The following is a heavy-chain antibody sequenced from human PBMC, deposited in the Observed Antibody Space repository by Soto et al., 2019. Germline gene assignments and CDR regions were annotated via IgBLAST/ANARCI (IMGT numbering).Heavy chain of an antibody. Sequence: RGESLKISCKVSEYSFSSFWITWVRQMPGKGLEWMGRIDPSDSYANYSPSFQGHVTFSADKSINTAYLQWSSLKASDTAMYYCGRVRVDKAEGWFDPWGQGTLVTVSS. CDR1: EYSFSSFW. V-gene: IGHV5-10-1*01. CDR3: GRVRVDKAEGWFDP. J-gene: IGHJ5*02. D-gene: IGHD5-18*01. CDR2: IDPSDSYA.